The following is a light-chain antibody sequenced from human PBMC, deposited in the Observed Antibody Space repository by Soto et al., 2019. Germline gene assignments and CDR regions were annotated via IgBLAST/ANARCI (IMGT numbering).Light chain of an antibody. CDR2: SAS. J-gene: IGKJ1*01. Sequence: AIQMTQSPSSLSASVGDRVTITCRASQGIKTDLGWYQQRPGKAPKLLIYSASGLQSGVPSRFTGTASGSDFTLTISSLQPEDFATYYCLQNFNYPWTFVQGTKVEVK. V-gene: IGKV1-6*01. CDR1: QGIKTD. CDR3: LQNFNYPWT.